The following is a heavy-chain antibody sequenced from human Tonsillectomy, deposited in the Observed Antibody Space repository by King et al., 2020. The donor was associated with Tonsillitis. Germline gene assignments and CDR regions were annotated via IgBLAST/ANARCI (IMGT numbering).Heavy chain of an antibody. CDR3: AKSGTGYSSAFDI. V-gene: IGHV3-23*04. CDR1: GFTVSSYA. CDR2: ISGSGGST. Sequence: GQLVQSGGGLVQPGGSLRLSCAASGFTVSSYAMSWVRQAPGKGLEWVSAISGSGGSTYYADSAKGWFTISRDNSKNTLYLQMNSLRAEDTAVYYCAKSGTGYSSAFDIWGQGAMVTVSS. D-gene: IGHD5-12*01. J-gene: IGHJ3*02.